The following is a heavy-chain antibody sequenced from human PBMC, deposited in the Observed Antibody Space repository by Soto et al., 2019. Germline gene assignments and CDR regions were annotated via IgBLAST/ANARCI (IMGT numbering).Heavy chain of an antibody. CDR2: ISLDGINR. Sequence: GGSLRLSCAASGFTFSNYAMHWVRQAPGKGLEWVAIISLDGINRFYRDYVKGRFTNSRDNSKNTLNLEMSSLRAEDTAVNFYAIDYRQGYGSGSYSNDLDAFDIWGQGTMVTVSS. CDR1: GFTFSNYA. D-gene: IGHD3-10*01. CDR3: AIDYRQGYGSGSYSNDLDAFDI. J-gene: IGHJ3*02. V-gene: IGHV3-30*03.